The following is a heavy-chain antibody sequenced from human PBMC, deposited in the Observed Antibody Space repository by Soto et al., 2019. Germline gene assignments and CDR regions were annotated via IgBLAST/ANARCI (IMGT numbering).Heavy chain of an antibody. CDR3: ANTASYDILTGYGLPPT. CDR1: GFTFSSYA. Sequence: AVGSLRLSCAASGFTFSSYAMSWVRQAPGKGLEWVSAISGSGGSTYYADSVKGRFTISRDNSKNTLYLQMNSLRAEDTAVYYCANTASYDILTGYGLPPTWGQGTLVTVSS. V-gene: IGHV3-23*01. D-gene: IGHD3-9*01. J-gene: IGHJ5*02. CDR2: ISGSGGST.